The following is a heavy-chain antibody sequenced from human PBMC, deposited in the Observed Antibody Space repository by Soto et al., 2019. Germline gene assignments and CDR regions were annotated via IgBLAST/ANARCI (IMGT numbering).Heavy chain of an antibody. J-gene: IGHJ4*02. CDR2: ISGSGGST. CDR1: GFTFSSYA. Sequence: GGSLRLSCAASGFTFSSYAMSWVRQAPGKGLEWVSAISGSGGSTYYADSVKGRFTISRDNSKNTLYLQMNSLRAEDTAVYYCAKSPPSGGSCYCYFDYWGQGTLVTVS. D-gene: IGHD2-15*01. V-gene: IGHV3-23*01. CDR3: AKSPPSGGSCYCYFDY.